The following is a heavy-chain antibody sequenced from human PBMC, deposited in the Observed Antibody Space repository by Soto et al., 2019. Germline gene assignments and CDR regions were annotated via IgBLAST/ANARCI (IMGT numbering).Heavy chain of an antibody. CDR2: IYPSGST. J-gene: IGHJ6*02. Sequence: SETLSLTWAVSGGSICSSNWWSWVRQPPGNGLVWIGEIYPSGSTNSNPSLKSRVTISVDKSKNQFSLKLSSVTAADTAVYYCARGTGAYGSGSYQSYYYYYGMDVWGQGTTVT. CDR1: GGSICSSNW. D-gene: IGHD3-10*01. V-gene: IGHV4-4*02. CDR3: ARGTGAYGSGSYQSYYYYYGMDV.